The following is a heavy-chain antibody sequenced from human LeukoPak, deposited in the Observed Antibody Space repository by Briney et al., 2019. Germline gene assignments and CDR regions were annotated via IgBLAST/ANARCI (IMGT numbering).Heavy chain of an antibody. D-gene: IGHD2-15*01. V-gene: IGHV5-10-1*01. CDR2: IDPSDSYT. CDR3: ASSRAATAYYYYGMDV. CDR1: GYSFTSYW. J-gene: IGHJ6*04. Sequence: GESLKISCKGSGYSFTSYWISWVRQMPWKGLEWMGRIDPSDSYTNYSPSFQGHVTISADKSISTAYLQWSSLKASDTAMYYCASSRAATAYYYYGMDVWGKGTTVTVSS.